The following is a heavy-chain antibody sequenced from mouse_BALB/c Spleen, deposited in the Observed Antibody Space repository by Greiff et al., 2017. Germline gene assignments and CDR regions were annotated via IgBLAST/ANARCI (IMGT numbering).Heavy chain of an antibody. CDR1: GFSLTSYG. CDR2: IWGDGGT. J-gene: IGHJ3*01. Sequence: QVQLKESGPGLVAPSQSLSITCTASGFSLTSYGVSWVRQPPGKGLEWLGVIWGDGGTNYHSALITSLSNSKDNSKYQVFLKLSSLQTDDTATYYCAKGGYGRSYGFAYWGQGTLVTVSA. D-gene: IGHD1-1*01. CDR3: AKGGYGRSYGFAY. V-gene: IGHV2-3*01.